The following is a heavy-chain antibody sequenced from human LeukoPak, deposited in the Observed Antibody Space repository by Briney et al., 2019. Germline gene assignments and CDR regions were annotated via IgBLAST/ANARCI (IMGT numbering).Heavy chain of an antibody. D-gene: IGHD3-10*01. CDR3: AREFGPSDY. J-gene: IGHJ4*02. CDR2: ISSGSSTI. Sequence: PGGSLRLSCAASGFTFSSSTMNWVRQAPGKGLEWLSYISSGSSTIYYADSVKGRFTISRDNAKNSLYLQMNSLRAEDTAVYYCAREFGPSDYWGQGTLVTVSS. V-gene: IGHV3-48*01. CDR1: GFTFSSST.